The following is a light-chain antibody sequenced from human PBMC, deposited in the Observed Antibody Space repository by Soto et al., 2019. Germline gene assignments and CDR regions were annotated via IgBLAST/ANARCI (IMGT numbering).Light chain of an antibody. CDR3: HHYNNWPRT. CDR1: QSVSSN. J-gene: IGKJ1*01. Sequence: EIEMTQSPATLSVSPGERGTLSCRASQSVSSNLAWYQQKPGQAPRLLIYGASTRATGIPARFSGSESGTEFTLTISSLQLEDFAVNYCHHYNNWPRTFGQGTKVDI. CDR2: GAS. V-gene: IGKV3-15*01.